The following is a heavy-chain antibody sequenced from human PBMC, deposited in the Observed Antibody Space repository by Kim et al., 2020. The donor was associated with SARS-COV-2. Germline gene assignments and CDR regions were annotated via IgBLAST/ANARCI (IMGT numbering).Heavy chain of an antibody. Sequence: SETLSLTCTVSGGSISSYYWIWIRQPTGKGLEWIGYIYYSGSTNYNPSLKSRVTISVDTSKNQFSLKLSSVTAADTAVYYCARFYGEGVRPTNYYYYYMGVWGKGTTVTVSS. CDR3: ARFYGEGVRPTNYYYYYMGV. D-gene: IGHD4-17*01. CDR2: IYYSGST. V-gene: IGHV4-59*01. CDR1: GGSISSYY. J-gene: IGHJ6*03.